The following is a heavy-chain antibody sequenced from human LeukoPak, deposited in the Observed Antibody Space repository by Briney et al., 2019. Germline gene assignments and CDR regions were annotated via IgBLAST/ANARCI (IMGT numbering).Heavy chain of an antibody. D-gene: IGHD2/OR15-2a*01. CDR3: ARPHVFLYYFDY. V-gene: IGHV1-2*02. J-gene: IGHJ4*02. CDR2: INPNSGGT. Sequence: ASVKVSCKASGYSFTVYYMHWVRQAPGQGLEWVGWINPNSGGTNYAQKLQGRVTMTTDTSTSTAYMELRSLRSDDTAVYYCARPHVFLYYFDYWGQGTLVTVSS. CDR1: GYSFTVYY.